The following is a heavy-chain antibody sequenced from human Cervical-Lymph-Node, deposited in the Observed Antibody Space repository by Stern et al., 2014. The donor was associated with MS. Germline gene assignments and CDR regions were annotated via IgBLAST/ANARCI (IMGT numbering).Heavy chain of an antibody. D-gene: IGHD1-1*01. J-gene: IGHJ4*02. CDR3: ARDTSSPERSDW. Sequence: EVQLVESGGGVIQPGGSLRLSCTASGFTVSRDYMTWVRQAPGKGLEWFSLRTNVGSTFYTDSVKGRFTISRDDSKNTVYLHMTSLRAEDTAMYYCARDTSSPERSDWWGQGTLVTVSS. V-gene: IGHV3-53*01. CDR1: GFTVSRDY. CDR2: RTNVGST.